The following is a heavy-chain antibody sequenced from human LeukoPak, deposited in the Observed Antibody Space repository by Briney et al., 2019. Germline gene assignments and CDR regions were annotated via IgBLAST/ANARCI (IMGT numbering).Heavy chain of an antibody. Sequence: SETLSLTCTVSGYSISSGYYWGWIRQPPVKGLEWIGSIYHSGSTYYNPSLKSRVTISVDTSKNQFSLKLSSVTAADTAVYYCAGPWGGGSYYGYWGQGTLVTVSS. CDR2: IYHSGST. CDR3: AGPWGGGSYYGY. D-gene: IGHD1-26*01. V-gene: IGHV4-38-2*02. J-gene: IGHJ4*02. CDR1: GYSISSGYY.